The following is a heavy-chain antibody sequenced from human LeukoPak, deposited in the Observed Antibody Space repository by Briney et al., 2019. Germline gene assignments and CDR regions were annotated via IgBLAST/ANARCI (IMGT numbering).Heavy chain of an antibody. Sequence: GGSLRLSCAASGFTFSSYSMHWVRQAPGKGLEWVSLISWDGGSTYYADSVKGRFTISRDNSKNSLYLQMNSLRAEDTALYYCARMPYSSSWYKRYYYYGMDVWGQGTTVTVSS. D-gene: IGHD6-13*01. CDR3: ARMPYSSSWYKRYYYYGMDV. J-gene: IGHJ6*02. V-gene: IGHV3-43D*03. CDR2: ISWDGGST. CDR1: GFTFSSYS.